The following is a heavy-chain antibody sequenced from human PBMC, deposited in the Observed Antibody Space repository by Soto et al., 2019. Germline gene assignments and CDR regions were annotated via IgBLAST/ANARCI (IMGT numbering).Heavy chain of an antibody. CDR3: ARGWGRRELMYNWFDP. Sequence: QVQLVESGGGVVQPGRSLRLSCAASGFTFSSYAMHWVRQAPGKGLEWVAVISYDGSNKYYADSVKGRFTISRDNSKNTLYLQMNSLRAEDTAVYYCARGWGRRELMYNWFDPWGQGTLVTVSS. CDR1: GFTFSSYA. CDR2: ISYDGSNK. J-gene: IGHJ5*02. V-gene: IGHV3-30-3*01. D-gene: IGHD1-26*01.